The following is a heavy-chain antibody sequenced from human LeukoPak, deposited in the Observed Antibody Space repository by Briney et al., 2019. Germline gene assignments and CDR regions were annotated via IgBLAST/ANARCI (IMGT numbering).Heavy chain of an antibody. V-gene: IGHV1-18*04. J-gene: IGHJ4*02. CDR2: ISAYNGNT. CDR1: GYTFTGYY. CDR3: ARERYSYREHPKLFDY. Sequence: ASVKVSCKASGYTFTGYYMHWVRQAPGQGLEWMGWISAYNGNTNYAQKLQGRVNMTTDTSTSTAYMELRSLRSDDTAVYYCARERYSYREHPKLFDYWGQGTLVTVSS. D-gene: IGHD5-18*01.